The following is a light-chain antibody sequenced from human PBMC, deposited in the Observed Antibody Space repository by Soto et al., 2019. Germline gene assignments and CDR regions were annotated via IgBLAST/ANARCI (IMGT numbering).Light chain of an antibody. Sequence: EIVLTQSPGTLSVSPGERATLSCRASQSVSSTSLAWYQQKPGQAPRLLILAASSRATGIPDRFSGSGSGIDFTLTISKLEPEDFEVYYCQQYGGSPRIAFGQGTRLEIK. J-gene: IGKJ5*01. CDR2: AAS. CDR3: QQYGGSPRIA. CDR1: QSVSSTS. V-gene: IGKV3-20*01.